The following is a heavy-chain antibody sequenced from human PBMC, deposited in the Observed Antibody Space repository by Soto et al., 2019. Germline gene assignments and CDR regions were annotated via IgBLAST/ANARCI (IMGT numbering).Heavy chain of an antibody. CDR2: ISASGDST. D-gene: IGHD2-15*01. CDR3: AEASGGSCSGCICFYFDY. J-gene: IGHJ4*02. Sequence: EVLLLESGGGLVQPGWSLRLSCVAPGFPFNDYAMNWVRQAPGKGLEWVSTISASGDSTYYAASVKGRFACFRDNSKNTLWLQRNRVRAEDTVVYYCAEASGGSCSGCICFYFDYWGQGTLVTVSS. V-gene: IGHV3-23*01. CDR1: GFPFNDYA.